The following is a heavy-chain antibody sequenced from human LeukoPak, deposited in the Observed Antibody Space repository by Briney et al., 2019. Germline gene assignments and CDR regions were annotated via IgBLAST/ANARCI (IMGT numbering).Heavy chain of an antibody. CDR1: GFTFDDYA. CDR3: AKDMPPSRGYDFWSGYFGAPRGGYFDY. V-gene: IGHV3-43*02. J-gene: IGHJ4*02. D-gene: IGHD3-3*01. Sequence: GGSLRLSCAASGFTFDDYAMHWVRQAPGKGLEWVSLISGDGGSTYYADSVKGRFTISRDNSKNSLYLQMNSPRTEDTALYYCAKDMPPSRGYDFWSGYFGAPRGGYFDYWGQGTLVTVSS. CDR2: ISGDGGST.